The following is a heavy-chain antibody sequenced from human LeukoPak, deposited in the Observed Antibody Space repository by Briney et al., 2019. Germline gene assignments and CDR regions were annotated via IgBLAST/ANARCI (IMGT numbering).Heavy chain of an antibody. CDR3: ARDLSGKHCGGDCDGWFDP. V-gene: IGHV4-30-4*01. D-gene: IGHD2-21*02. CDR1: GGSISSGEYY. Sequence: SETLSLTCTVSGGSISSGEYYWSWIRQPPGKGLEWIGYMSYSGSTNYNASLKSRVAMSIDTSKNQFSLKLSSVTAADTAVCYCARDLSGKHCGGDCDGWFDPWGQGTLVTVSS. J-gene: IGHJ5*02. CDR2: MSYSGST.